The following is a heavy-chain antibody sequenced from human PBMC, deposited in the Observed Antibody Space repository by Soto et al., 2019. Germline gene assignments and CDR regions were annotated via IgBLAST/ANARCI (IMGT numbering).Heavy chain of an antibody. CDR1: GGTFSSYA. CDR3: ARGYDFWSGYYTVTTYYYYYGMDV. Sequence: QVQLVQSGAEVKKPGSSVKVSCKASGGTFSSYAISWVRQAPGQGLECMGGIIPIFGTANYAQKFQGRVTITADESTSTAYMELSSLRSEDTAVYYCARGYDFWSGYYTVTTYYYYYGMDVWGQGTTVTVSS. J-gene: IGHJ6*02. D-gene: IGHD3-3*01. CDR2: IIPIFGTA. V-gene: IGHV1-69*01.